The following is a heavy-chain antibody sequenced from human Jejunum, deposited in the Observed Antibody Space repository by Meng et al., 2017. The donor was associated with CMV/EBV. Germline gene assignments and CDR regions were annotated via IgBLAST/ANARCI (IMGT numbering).Heavy chain of an antibody. CDR2: MYIGSST. J-gene: IGHJ4*02. D-gene: IGHD1-14*01. CDR3: AKDRTVGY. CDR1: GFTVSSDY. Sequence: SCAASGFTVSSDYMSWVRQAPGKGLEWVSSMYIGSSTDYADSVKGRFTISRDSSKNTLYLQMNNVRAEDTAVYYCAKDRTVGYWGQGTLVTVSS. V-gene: IGHV3-53*01.